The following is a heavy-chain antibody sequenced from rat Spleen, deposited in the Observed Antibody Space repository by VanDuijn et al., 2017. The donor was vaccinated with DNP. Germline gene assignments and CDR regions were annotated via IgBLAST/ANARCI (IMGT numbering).Heavy chain of an antibody. J-gene: IGHJ2*01. CDR3: TTEDYGYPFDY. D-gene: IGHD1-7*01. Sequence: EVQLVESGGGLVRPGRSLKLSCATSGFTFSDCNMAWVRQAPKKGLEWVATILYDGSSTYYRDSVKGRFTISRDNAKSTLYLQMDSLRSEDTATYYCTTEDYGYPFDYWGQGVMVTVSS. CDR2: ILYDGSST. V-gene: IGHV5S10*01. CDR1: GFTFSDCN.